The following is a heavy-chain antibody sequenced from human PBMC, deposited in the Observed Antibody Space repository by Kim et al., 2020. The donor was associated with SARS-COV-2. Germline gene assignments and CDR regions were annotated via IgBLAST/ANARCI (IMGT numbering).Heavy chain of an antibody. Sequence: AASSKGRITISRDNTKNTMYLKMNSLRAEDTAVYYCARGRMYYYYYMDVWGKGTTVTVSS. J-gene: IGHJ6*03. V-gene: IGHV3-66*01. CDR3: ARGRMYYYYYMDV.